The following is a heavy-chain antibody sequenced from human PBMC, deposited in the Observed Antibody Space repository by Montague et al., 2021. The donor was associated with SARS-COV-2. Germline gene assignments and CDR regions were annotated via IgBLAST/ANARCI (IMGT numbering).Heavy chain of an antibody. Sequence: SETLSLTCTVSGGSISGFYWSWFRQSAGKGLEWIGRINNSGSTSYNSSLTSRVTMSVDTSKNQFSLNLSSVTAADTAVYYCVRDQGVANWNYPDYWDQGILVTVSS. J-gene: IGHJ4*02. CDR1: GGSISGFY. CDR3: VRDQGVANWNYPDY. V-gene: IGHV4-4*07. CDR2: INNSGST. D-gene: IGHD1-20*01.